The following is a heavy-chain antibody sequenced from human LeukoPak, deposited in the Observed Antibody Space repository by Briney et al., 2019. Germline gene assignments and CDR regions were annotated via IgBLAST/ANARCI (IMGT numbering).Heavy chain of an antibody. D-gene: IGHD3-3*01. CDR3: TTDSRFLEHYSYYYSMDV. V-gene: IGHV3-15*01. Sequence: KPGGSLRLSCAASGFTFSSAWMSWVRQAPGKGLEWVGRIKSKTHGGTTDYAAPVKGRFTISRDDSKNTLFLQMNSLKTEDTAVYSCTTDSRFLEHYSYYYSMDVWGQGTPVTVSS. CDR1: GFTFSSAW. CDR2: IKSKTHGGTT. J-gene: IGHJ6*02.